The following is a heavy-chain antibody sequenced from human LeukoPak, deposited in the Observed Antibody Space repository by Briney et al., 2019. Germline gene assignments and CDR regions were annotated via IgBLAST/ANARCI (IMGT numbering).Heavy chain of an antibody. Sequence: SETLSLTCTVPGGSISSYYWSWIRQPPGKGLEWIGYIYYSGSTNYNPSLKSRVTISVDTSKNQFSLKLSSVTAADTAVYYCARQGGYDIQGFDYWGQGTLVTVSS. D-gene: IGHD5-12*01. CDR3: ARQGGYDIQGFDY. J-gene: IGHJ4*02. V-gene: IGHV4-59*01. CDR2: IYYSGST. CDR1: GGSISSYY.